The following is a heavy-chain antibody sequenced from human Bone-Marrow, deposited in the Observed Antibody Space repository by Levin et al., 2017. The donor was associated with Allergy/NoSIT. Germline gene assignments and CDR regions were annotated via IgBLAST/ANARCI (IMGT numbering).Heavy chain of an antibody. CDR3: ARRKDDAFDI. CDR1: GYSFSRFW. CDR2: IYPGDSDA. J-gene: IGHJ3*02. V-gene: IGHV5-51*01. Sequence: GESLPLSFPWSGYSFSRFWIAWVRQLPGPFLSFLGIIYPGDSDARYSPSVQGQVTISVDKSAAYLQWSSLRASDTAMYYCARRKDDAFDIWGRGTMVTVSS.